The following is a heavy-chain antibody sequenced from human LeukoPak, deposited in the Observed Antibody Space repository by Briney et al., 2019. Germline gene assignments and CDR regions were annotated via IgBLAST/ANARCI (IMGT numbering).Heavy chain of an antibody. V-gene: IGHV1-8*01. CDR2: MNPNSGNT. J-gene: IGHJ4*02. CDR1: GYTFTSYD. D-gene: IGHD3-16*01. Sequence: ASVQVSCTATGYTFTSYDINWGRQATGQGIEWMGWMNPNSGNTGYAQKFQGRVTMTRNTSISTAYMELSSLRSEDTAVYYCARSYGDTFFDYWGQGTLGTVSS. CDR3: ARSYGDTFFDY.